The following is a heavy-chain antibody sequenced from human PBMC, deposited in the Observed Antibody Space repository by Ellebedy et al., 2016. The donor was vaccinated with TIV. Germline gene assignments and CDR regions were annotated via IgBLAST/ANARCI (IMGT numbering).Heavy chain of an antibody. Sequence: AASVKVFCKASGYKFITYGYTWVRQAPGQGLEWVGYISSHNGNSNYGTNFEGRVTMTTDRPTATVFMELGSLRSDDTAMYYCARTRYSSSWPDFWGQGTLVTVSS. CDR3: ARTRYSSSWPDF. CDR1: GYKFITYG. CDR2: ISSHNGNS. V-gene: IGHV1-18*04. D-gene: IGHD5-18*01. J-gene: IGHJ4*02.